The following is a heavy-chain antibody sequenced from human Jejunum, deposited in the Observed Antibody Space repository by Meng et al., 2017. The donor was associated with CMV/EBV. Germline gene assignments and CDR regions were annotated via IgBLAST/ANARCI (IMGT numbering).Heavy chain of an antibody. V-gene: IGHV1-2*02. CDR1: GYPLRDYY. CDR2: SKPKSGDT. CDR3: ARRTTVTGGFYY. Sequence: VQAVEPAPEVKKAWASVNRAWKASGYPLRDYYMHWVRQAPGQGLEWMGWSKPKSGDTDYAQKFQGRVTMTRDTSMNRAYMELSSLKFDDTAVYYCARRTTVTGGFYYWGQGTLVTVSS. J-gene: IGHJ4*02. D-gene: IGHD4-17*01.